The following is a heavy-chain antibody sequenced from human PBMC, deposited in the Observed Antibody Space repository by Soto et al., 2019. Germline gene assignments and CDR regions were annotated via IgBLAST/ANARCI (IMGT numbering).Heavy chain of an antibody. J-gene: IGHJ4*02. CDR3: AKARGPYSSGWAYFDY. D-gene: IGHD6-19*01. Sequence: SLRLSCAASGFTFDDYAMHWVRQAPGKGLEWVSGISWNSGSIGYADSVKGRFTISRDNAKNSLYLQMNSLRAEDTALYYCAKARGPYSSGWAYFDYWGQGTLVTVSS. CDR2: ISWNSGSI. V-gene: IGHV3-9*01. CDR1: GFTFDDYA.